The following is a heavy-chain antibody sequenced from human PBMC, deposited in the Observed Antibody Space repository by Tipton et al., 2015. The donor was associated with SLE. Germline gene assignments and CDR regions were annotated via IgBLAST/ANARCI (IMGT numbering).Heavy chain of an antibody. Sequence: GSLRLSCAASGFSFSSYGMHWVRQAPGKGLEWVAFVRFDGSDTYYGDSVKGRFTISRDNAKNTLYLQMNSLRLEDTAVYYCAKDHGVLRGCSSISCPDAFDIWGQGTLVTVSS. D-gene: IGHD2-2*01. CDR2: VRFDGSDT. J-gene: IGHJ3*02. V-gene: IGHV3-30*02. CDR3: AKDHGVLRGCSSISCPDAFDI. CDR1: GFSFSSYG.